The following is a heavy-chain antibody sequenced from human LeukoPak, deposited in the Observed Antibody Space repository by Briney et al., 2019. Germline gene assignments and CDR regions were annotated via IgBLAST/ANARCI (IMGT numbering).Heavy chain of an antibody. J-gene: IGHJ5*02. CDR2: MSPNNGHT. CDR3: ARSPYGTGHFDP. D-gene: IGHD2-8*02. V-gene: IGHV1-8*01. Sequence: EASVTVSCKASGYTFTTYDINWVRQATGRGLEWLGWMSPNNGHTGYAQKFQGRVTLTRDTSINTAYMELSSLTSEDTAVYYCARSPYGTGHFDPWGQGSLVTVSS. CDR1: GYTFTTYD.